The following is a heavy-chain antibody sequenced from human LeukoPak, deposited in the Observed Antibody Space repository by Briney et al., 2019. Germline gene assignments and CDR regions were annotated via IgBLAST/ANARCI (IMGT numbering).Heavy chain of an antibody. V-gene: IGHV3-15*01. D-gene: IGHD1-26*01. CDR3: ITDPGEWEPI. J-gene: IGHJ3*02. CDR1: GLTFSNAW. CDR2: IKSKTDGGGTT. Sequence: PGGSLRLSCAASGLTFSNAWMSWVRQAPGKGLEWDGRIKSKTDGGGTTDYAAPVKGRFTISRDDSKNTLYLHMNTLITEDTAVYYCITDPGEWEPIWGQGTMVTVSS.